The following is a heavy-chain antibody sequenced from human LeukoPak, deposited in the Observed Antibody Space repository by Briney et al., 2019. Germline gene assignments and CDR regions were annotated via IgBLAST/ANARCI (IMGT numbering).Heavy chain of an antibody. Sequence: SVKVSCKASGGTFSSYAISWVRQAPGQGLEWMGGIIPIFGTANYAQKFQGRVTITTDESTSTAYMELSSLRSEDTAVYYCASVRGYCSSTSCYDTRYYYYYYMGVWGKGTTVTVSS. J-gene: IGHJ6*03. V-gene: IGHV1-69*05. CDR1: GGTFSSYA. CDR3: ASVRGYCSSTSCYDTRYYYYYYMGV. D-gene: IGHD2-2*01. CDR2: IIPIFGTA.